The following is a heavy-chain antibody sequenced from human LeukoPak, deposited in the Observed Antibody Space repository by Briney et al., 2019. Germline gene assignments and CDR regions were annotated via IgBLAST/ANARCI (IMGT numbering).Heavy chain of an antibody. CDR1: GGSINNYY. CDR2: IYYSGTT. CDR3: ARALRGTDFDY. D-gene: IGHD2-15*01. V-gene: IGHV4-59*01. J-gene: IGHJ4*02. Sequence: SETLSLTCTVSGGSINNYYWSWIRQPPGKGLEWIGYIYYSGTTNSNPSLKSRVTLSVDTSKNRFSLKLRSVTAADTAVYYCARALRGTDFDYWGQGTLVTVSS.